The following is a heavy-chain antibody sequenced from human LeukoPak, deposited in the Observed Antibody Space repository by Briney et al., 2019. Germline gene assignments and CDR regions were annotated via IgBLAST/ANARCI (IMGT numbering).Heavy chain of an antibody. D-gene: IGHD3-22*01. V-gene: IGHV3-48*03. CDR2: ISSSGSTI. CDR1: GFTFSSYE. CDR3: ARDYYDSSGLGGPDY. Sequence: GGSLRLSCAASGFTFSSYEMNWVRQAPGKGLEWVSYISSSGSTIYYADSVKGRFTIPRDNAKNSLYLQMDSLRAEDTAVYYCARDYYDSSGLGGPDYWGQGTLVTVSS. J-gene: IGHJ4*02.